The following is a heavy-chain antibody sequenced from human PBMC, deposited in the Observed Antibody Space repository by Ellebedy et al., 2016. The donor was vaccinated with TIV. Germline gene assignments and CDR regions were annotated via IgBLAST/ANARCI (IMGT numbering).Heavy chain of an antibody. D-gene: IGHD1-26*01. J-gene: IGHJ4*02. V-gene: IGHV3-21*06. CDR3: ARKVGYYFDY. Sequence: PGGSLRLSCAASRFTFSSYNMNWVRQAPGKGLEWVSSISTNSGSIYYADSLKVRFTISRDNAKNSLYLQINSLRVEDTAVYYCARKVGYYFDYWGQGTLVTVSS. CDR2: ISTNSGSI. CDR1: RFTFSSYN.